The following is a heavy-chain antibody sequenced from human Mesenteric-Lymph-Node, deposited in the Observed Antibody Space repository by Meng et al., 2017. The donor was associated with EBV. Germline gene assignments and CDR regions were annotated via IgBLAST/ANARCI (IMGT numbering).Heavy chain of an antibody. Sequence: GQLQESGHGLVKPSETLSLTCTVSGGSVSSGSYYWSWIRQPPGKGLEWIGYIYYSGSANYNPSLKSRVTISVDTSKNQFSLKLSSVTAADTAVYYCGRGRTYWYFDLWGRGTLVTVSS. CDR2: IYYSGSA. J-gene: IGHJ2*01. CDR1: GGSVSSGSYY. V-gene: IGHV4-61*01. CDR3: GRGRTYWYFDL.